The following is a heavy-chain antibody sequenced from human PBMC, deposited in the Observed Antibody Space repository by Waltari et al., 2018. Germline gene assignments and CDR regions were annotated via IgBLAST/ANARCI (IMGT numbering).Heavy chain of an antibody. Sequence: EVQLLESGGGLVQPGGSLRLSCAASGFTFSRYAMSWVHQAAGKGLEWVSAISGSGGSTYYADSVKGRFTISRDNSKNTLYLQMNSLRAEDTAVYYCAKQQPVPSSSWKYYFDYWGQGTLVTVSS. J-gene: IGHJ4*02. CDR2: ISGSGGST. V-gene: IGHV3-23*01. CDR3: AKQQPVPSSSWKYYFDY. CDR1: GFTFSRYA. D-gene: IGHD6-13*01.